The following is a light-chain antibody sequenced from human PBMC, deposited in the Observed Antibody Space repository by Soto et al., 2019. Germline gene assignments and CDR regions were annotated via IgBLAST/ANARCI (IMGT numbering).Light chain of an antibody. Sequence: EIVMTQSPATLSVSPGGRATLSCRASQSVDINLAWYQQKPGQSPRLLVYGSSTRATGSPARFSGRGSGTEFTLTISSLQPEDFATYYCQQHGQWPITFGQGTRLEIK. J-gene: IGKJ5*01. V-gene: IGKV3-15*01. CDR3: QQHGQWPIT. CDR2: GSS. CDR1: QSVDIN.